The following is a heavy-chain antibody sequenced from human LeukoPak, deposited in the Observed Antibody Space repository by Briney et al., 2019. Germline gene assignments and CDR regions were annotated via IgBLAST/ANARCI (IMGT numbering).Heavy chain of an antibody. D-gene: IGHD1-7*01. CDR1: GYTFTSYG. Sequence: GASVKVSCKASGYTFTSYGISWMRQAPGQGLELMGWISPYNGNTNYAQNLQGRVTMTTDTSTSTAYMELRSLRSDDTAVYYCARENSHAFDIWGQGTMVTVSS. CDR3: ARENSHAFDI. V-gene: IGHV1-18*01. J-gene: IGHJ3*02. CDR2: ISPYNGNT.